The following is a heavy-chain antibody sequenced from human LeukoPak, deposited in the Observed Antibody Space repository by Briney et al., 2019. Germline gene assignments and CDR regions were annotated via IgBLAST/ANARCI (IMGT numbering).Heavy chain of an antibody. CDR1: GFTFSNYW. Sequence: GGSLRLSCAASGFTFSNYWMTWVRQAPGKGLEWVANIKETGSEKNYADSVRGRFTISRGNAKNSLYLQMDSLRADDTAVYYCARESVPYAPGGDCWGQGTLVTVSS. J-gene: IGHJ4*02. CDR3: ARESVPYAPGGDC. V-gene: IGHV3-7*01. D-gene: IGHD3-16*01. CDR2: IKETGSEK.